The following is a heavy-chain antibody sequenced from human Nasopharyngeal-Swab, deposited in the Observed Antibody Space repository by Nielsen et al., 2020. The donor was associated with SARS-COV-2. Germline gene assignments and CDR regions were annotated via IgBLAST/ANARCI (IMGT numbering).Heavy chain of an antibody. Sequence: GGSLRLSCKASGFTFSRHVMAWVRQAPGKGLEWVANIKQDGSEKYYVDSVKGRFTISRDNAKNSLYLQMSSLRAEDTAVYYCARDMRDYVWSGYQRFYYYMDVWGKGTTVTVSS. J-gene: IGHJ6*03. CDR2: IKQDGSEK. CDR3: ARDMRDYVWSGYQRFYYYMDV. CDR1: GFTFSRHV. D-gene: IGHD3-16*01. V-gene: IGHV3-7*03.